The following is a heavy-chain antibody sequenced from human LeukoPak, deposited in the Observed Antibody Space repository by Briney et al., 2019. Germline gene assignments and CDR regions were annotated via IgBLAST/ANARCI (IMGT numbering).Heavy chain of an antibody. CDR3: ASESLLLWFGEFRRDDY. CDR2: INQDGGTK. V-gene: IGHV3-7*03. D-gene: IGHD3-10*01. J-gene: IGHJ4*02. CDR1: GFRFSSHW. Sequence: GGSLRLSCAASGFRFSSHWMSWVRHTPGKGLEWVANINQDGGTKYYRDFAKGRFTISRDNAQNSLYLQMNSLRAEDTAVYYCASESLLLWFGEFRRDDYWGQGTLVTVSS.